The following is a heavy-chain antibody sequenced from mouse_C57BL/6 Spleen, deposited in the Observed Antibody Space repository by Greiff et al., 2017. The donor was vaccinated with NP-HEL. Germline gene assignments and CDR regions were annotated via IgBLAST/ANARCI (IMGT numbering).Heavy chain of an antibody. CDR2: IDPSDSET. CDR1: GYTFTSYW. CDR3: AGGELAWFAY. V-gene: IGHV1-52*01. Sequence: VQVVESGAELVRPGSSVKLSCKASGYTFTSYWMHWVKQRPIQGLEWIGNIDPSDSETHYNQKFKDKATLTVDKSSSTAYMQLSSLTSEDSAVYYCAGGELAWFAYWGQGTLVTVSA. J-gene: IGHJ3*01. D-gene: IGHD4-1*01.